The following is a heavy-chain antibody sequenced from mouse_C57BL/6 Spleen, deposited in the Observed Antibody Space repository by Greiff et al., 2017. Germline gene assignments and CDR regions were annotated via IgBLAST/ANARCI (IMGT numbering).Heavy chain of an antibody. D-gene: IGHD1-1*01. J-gene: IGHJ1*03. CDR3: ARGIYYYGSIYFGV. Sequence: QVQLQQPGAELVRPGSSVKLSCKASGYTFTSYWMHWVKQRPIQGLEWVGNIDPSDSETHYNQKFKDKATLTVDTSSSTAYMQLRSLTSEDSAVYYCARGIYYYGSIYFGVWGTGATVTAAS. V-gene: IGHV1-52*01. CDR1: GYTFTSYW. CDR2: IDPSDSET.